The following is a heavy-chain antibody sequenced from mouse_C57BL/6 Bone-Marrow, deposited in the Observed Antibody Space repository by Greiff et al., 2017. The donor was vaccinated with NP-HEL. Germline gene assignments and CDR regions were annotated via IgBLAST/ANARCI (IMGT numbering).Heavy chain of an antibody. V-gene: IGHV1-81*01. Sequence: QVQLQQSGAELARPGASVKLSCKASGYTFTSYGISWVKQRTGQGLEWIGEIYPRSGNTYYNEKFKGKATLTADKSSSTAYMELRSLTSEDSAVYFCARSGEYYGSSYYAMDYWGQGTSVTVSS. J-gene: IGHJ4*01. CDR1: GYTFTSYG. CDR3: ARSGEYYGSSYYAMDY. D-gene: IGHD1-1*01. CDR2: IYPRSGNT.